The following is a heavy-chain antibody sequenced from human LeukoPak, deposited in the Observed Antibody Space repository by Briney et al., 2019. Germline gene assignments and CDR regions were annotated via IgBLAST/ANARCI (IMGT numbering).Heavy chain of an antibody. CDR2: INHSGRT. CDR1: GGSFSGYY. D-gene: IGHD2-2*01. Sequence: SETLSLTCAVYGGSFSGYYWNWIRQPPGKGLEWIGEINHSGRTNYNPSLKGRVTISVDTSKNQFSLKLSSVTAADTAVYYCARVYCSSTSCYQFDYWGQGTLVTVSS. J-gene: IGHJ4*02. CDR3: ARVYCSSTSCYQFDY. V-gene: IGHV4-34*01.